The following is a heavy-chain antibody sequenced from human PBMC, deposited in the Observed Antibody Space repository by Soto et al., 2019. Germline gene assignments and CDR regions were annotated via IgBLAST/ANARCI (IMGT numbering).Heavy chain of an antibody. V-gene: IGHV4-34*01. CDR2: INHSGST. D-gene: IGHD6-13*01. Sequence: SETLSLTCAVYGGSFSGYYWSWIRQPPGTGLEWIGEINHSGSTNYNPSLKSRVTISVDTSKNQFSLKVSSVTAADTAVYYCARGGAAGGAYNYYGMDVWGQGTTVT. CDR3: ARGGAAGGAYNYYGMDV. CDR1: GGSFSGYY. J-gene: IGHJ6*02.